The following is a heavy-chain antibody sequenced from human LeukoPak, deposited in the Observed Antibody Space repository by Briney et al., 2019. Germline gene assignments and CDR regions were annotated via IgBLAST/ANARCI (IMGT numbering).Heavy chain of an antibody. J-gene: IGHJ4*02. CDR3: ATLAAAGNAPGY. D-gene: IGHD6-13*01. CDR1: GFTFSSYG. CDR2: ISYDGSNK. V-gene: IGHV3-30*03. Sequence: AGGSLRLSCAASGFTFSSYGMHWVRQAPGKGLEWVAVISYDGSNKYYADSVKGRFTISRDNSKNTLYLQMNSLRAEDTAVYYCATLAAAGNAPGYWGQGTLVTVSS.